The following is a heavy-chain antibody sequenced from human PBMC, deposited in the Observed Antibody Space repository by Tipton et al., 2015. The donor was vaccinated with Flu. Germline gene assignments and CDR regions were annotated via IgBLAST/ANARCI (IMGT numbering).Heavy chain of an antibody. J-gene: IGHJ3*02. Sequence: TLSLTCTVSGGSISSSSYYWGWIRQPPGKGLEWIGSIYYSGSTYYNPSLKSRVTISVDTSKNQFSLKLSSVTAADTAVYYCARRVAAFGIWGQGTMVTVSS. CDR2: IYYSGST. CDR1: GGSISSSSYY. CDR3: ARRVAAFGI. V-gene: IGHV4-39*01.